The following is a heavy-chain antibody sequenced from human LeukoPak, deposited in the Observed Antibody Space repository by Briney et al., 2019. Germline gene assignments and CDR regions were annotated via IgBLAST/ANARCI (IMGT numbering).Heavy chain of an antibody. CDR2: IYYSGST. V-gene: IGHV4-39*01. D-gene: IGHD6-19*01. CDR3: ARQSTDSSGWYR. CDR1: GGSISSSSYY. Sequence: PSETLSLTCTVSGGSISSSSYYWGWIRQRPGMGLEWIGSIYYSGSTYYNPSLKSRVTISVDTSKNQFSLKLSSVTAADTAVYYCARQSTDSSGWYRWGQGTLVTVSS. J-gene: IGHJ5*02.